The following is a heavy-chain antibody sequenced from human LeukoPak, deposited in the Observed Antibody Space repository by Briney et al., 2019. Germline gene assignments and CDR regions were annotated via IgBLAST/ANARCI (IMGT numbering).Heavy chain of an antibody. Sequence: GGSLRLSCAVSGFTFSNVWMSWVRQAPGKGLEWVGRIKSKIDGGTTDYAAPVRGRFTISRDESKNTLYLQMSRLKTEDTAVYYCTTVKFGELSSHFDYWGQGTLVTVSS. J-gene: IGHJ4*02. CDR1: GFTFSNVW. CDR2: IKSKIDGGTT. D-gene: IGHD3-10*01. CDR3: TTVKFGELSSHFDY. V-gene: IGHV3-15*01.